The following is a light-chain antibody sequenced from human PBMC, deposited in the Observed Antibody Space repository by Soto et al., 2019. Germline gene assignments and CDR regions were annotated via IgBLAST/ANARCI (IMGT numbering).Light chain of an antibody. CDR3: QQRSNWPNT. Sequence: VLTQSPATLSGSLGHSATLPCRASQSVSLSLAWYQMRPGQPPRLLIYGASTRATGIPARFSGSGSGTDFTLTISSLEPEDFAVYYCQQRSNWPNTCGQGTRLEI. V-gene: IGKV3-11*01. CDR1: QSVSLS. J-gene: IGKJ5*01. CDR2: GAS.